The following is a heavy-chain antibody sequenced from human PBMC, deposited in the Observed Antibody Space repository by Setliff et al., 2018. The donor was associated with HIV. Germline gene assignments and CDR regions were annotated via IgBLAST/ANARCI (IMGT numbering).Heavy chain of an antibody. J-gene: IGHJ3*02. D-gene: IGHD3-10*01. CDR2: IYYSGST. Sequence: SETLSLTCTVSGYSISSGYYWGWIRQPPGKGLEWIGYIYYSGSTNYNPSLKSRVTISVDTSKNQFSLKLSSVTPADTAVYYCARDRGAFDIWGQGTMVTVSS. CDR1: GYSISSGYY. CDR3: ARDRGAFDI. V-gene: IGHV4-61*01.